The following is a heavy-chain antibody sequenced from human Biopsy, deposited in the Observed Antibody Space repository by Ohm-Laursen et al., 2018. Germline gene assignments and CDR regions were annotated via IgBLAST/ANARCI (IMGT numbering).Heavy chain of an antibody. CDR3: AREGGGLLPIRLTDF. V-gene: IGHV4-34*01. D-gene: IGHD1-26*01. CDR1: GESFSDYS. CDR2: INHRGRS. J-gene: IGHJ4*02. Sequence: SDTLSLTCAVSGESFSDYSWSWIRQSPGKGLEWIGVINHRGRSSYSPSLQCRVSTSADATKNQFSLNMMPVTAADTAVYFGAREGGGLLPIRLTDFWGPGMMVTVSS.